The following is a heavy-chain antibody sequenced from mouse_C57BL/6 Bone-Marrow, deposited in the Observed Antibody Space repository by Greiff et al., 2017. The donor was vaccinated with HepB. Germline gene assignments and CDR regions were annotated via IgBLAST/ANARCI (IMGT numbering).Heavy chain of an antibody. V-gene: IGHV1-82*01. Sequence: QVQLKQSGPELVKPGASVKISCKASGYAFSSSWMNWVKQRPGKGLEWIGRIYPGDGDTNYNGKFKGKATLTADKSSSTAYMQLSSLTSEDSAVYFCARSWGYDGAMDYWGQGTSVTVSS. CDR1: GYAFSSSW. CDR2: IYPGDGDT. D-gene: IGHD2-2*01. CDR3: ARSWGYDGAMDY. J-gene: IGHJ4*01.